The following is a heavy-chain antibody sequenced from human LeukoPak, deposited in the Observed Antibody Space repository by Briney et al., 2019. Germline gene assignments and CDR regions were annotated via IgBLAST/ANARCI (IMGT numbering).Heavy chain of an antibody. V-gene: IGHV4-59*01. CDR2: IYYSGST. D-gene: IGHD3-10*01. Sequence: SETLSLTCTVSGGSISSYYWSWIRQPPGEGLEWIGYIYYSGSTNYNPSLKSRVTISVDTSKNQFSLKLSSVTAADTAVYYCAREAPNSGYFDYWGQGTLVTVSS. J-gene: IGHJ4*02. CDR1: GGSISSYY. CDR3: AREAPNSGYFDY.